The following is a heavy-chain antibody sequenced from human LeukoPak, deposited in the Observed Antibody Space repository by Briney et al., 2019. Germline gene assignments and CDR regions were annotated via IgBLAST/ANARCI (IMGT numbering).Heavy chain of an antibody. Sequence: GGSLRLSCAASGFTFSSYAMSWVRKAPGKGLEWVSAISGSGGSTYYADSVKGRFTISRDNSKNTLYLQTNSLRAEDTAVYYCAKYGGYDWRPTDYWGQGTLVTVS. J-gene: IGHJ4*02. CDR3: AKYGGYDWRPTDY. CDR1: GFTFSSYA. V-gene: IGHV3-23*01. D-gene: IGHD5-12*01. CDR2: ISGSGGST.